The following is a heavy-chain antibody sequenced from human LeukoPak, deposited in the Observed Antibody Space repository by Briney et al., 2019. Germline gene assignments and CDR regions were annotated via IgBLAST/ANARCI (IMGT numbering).Heavy chain of an antibody. D-gene: IGHD3-22*01. Sequence: ASVKVSCKASGYTFTSYGMSWARQAPGQGLEWVGWISAYNGNTNYAQKLQGRVTMTTDTSTGTAYMELRSLRSDDTAVYYCARDIYYHDSSAYYYFDYWGQGTLVAVSS. CDR3: ARDIYYHDSSAYYYFDY. J-gene: IGHJ4*02. CDR1: GYTFTSYG. CDR2: ISAYNGNT. V-gene: IGHV1-18*01.